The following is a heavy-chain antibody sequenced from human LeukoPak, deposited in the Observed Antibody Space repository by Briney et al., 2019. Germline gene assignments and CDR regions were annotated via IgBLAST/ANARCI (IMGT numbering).Heavy chain of an antibody. CDR2: IYTSGSS. V-gene: IGHV4-4*07. Sequence: PSETLSLTCTVSGGSFSPDYWSWIREPTGQGLEWMGRIYTSGSSNYNPSLKSRATMSVDTSKNQISLKLTSVTAADTAVYYCARDRFSGSFSGFDYWGQGALVTVSS. CDR3: ARDRFSGSFSGFDY. CDR1: GGSFSPDY. J-gene: IGHJ4*02. D-gene: IGHD1-26*01.